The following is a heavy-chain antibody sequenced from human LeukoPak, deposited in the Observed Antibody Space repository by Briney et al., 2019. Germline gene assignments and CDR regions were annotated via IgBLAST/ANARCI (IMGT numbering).Heavy chain of an antibody. CDR2: ISGSGDST. CDR1: GFTFNKFA. D-gene: IGHD4/OR15-4a*01. Sequence: QPGGSLRLSCAASGFTFNKFAMSWVRQAPGKGLEWVSGISGSGDSTYYADSVKGRFTISRDNSKTTLYLQMNSLRAEDTAVYSCAKDANSYYYFGMDVWGQGTTVTIS. V-gene: IGHV3-23*01. J-gene: IGHJ6*02. CDR3: AKDANSYYYFGMDV.